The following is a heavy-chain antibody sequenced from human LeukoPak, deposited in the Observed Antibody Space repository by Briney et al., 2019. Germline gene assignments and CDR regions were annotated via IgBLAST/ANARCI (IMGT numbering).Heavy chain of an antibody. CDR2: INPNSGGT. V-gene: IGHV1-2*02. CDR3: AKDPGYGGNSAHFQH. CDR1: GYTFTGYY. J-gene: IGHJ1*01. D-gene: IGHD4-23*01. Sequence: ASVKVSCKASGYTFTGYYMHWVRQAPGQGLEWMGWINPNSGGTNYAQKFQGRVTMTRDTSISTAYMELSRLRSDDTAVYYCAKDPGYGGNSAHFQHWGQGTLGTVSS.